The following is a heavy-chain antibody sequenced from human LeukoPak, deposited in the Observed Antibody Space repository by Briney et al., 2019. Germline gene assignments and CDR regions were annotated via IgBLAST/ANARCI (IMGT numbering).Heavy chain of an antibody. V-gene: IGHV4-59*01. J-gene: IGHJ6*03. CDR2: IYYSGST. D-gene: IGHD6-13*01. Sequence: MSSETLSLTCTVSGGSISSYYWSWIRQPPGKGLEWIGYIYYSGSTNYNPSLKSRVTISVDTSKNQFSLKLSSVTAADTAVYYCARFIAAAGPSYYMDVWGKGTTVTVSS. CDR3: ARFIAAAGPSYYMDV. CDR1: GGSISSYY.